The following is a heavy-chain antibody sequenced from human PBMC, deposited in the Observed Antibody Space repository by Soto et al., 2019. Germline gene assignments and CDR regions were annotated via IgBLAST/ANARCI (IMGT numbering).Heavy chain of an antibody. V-gene: IGHV4-30-4*01. CDR2: IYYSGST. Sequence: PSETLSLTCTVSGGSISSGDYYWSWIRQPPGKGLEWIGYIYYSGSTYYNPSLKSRVTISVDTSKNQFSLKLSSVTAADTAVYYCARQHRKHYDILTGYIQAGDIAYFDLWSRRTLVPVSA. J-gene: IGHJ2*01. CDR3: ARQHRKHYDILTGYIQAGDIAYFDL. CDR1: GGSISSGDYY. D-gene: IGHD3-9*01.